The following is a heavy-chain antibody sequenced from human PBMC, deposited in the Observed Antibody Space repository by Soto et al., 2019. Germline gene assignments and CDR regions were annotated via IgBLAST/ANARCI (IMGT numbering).Heavy chain of an antibody. CDR1: ELTFSNYA. V-gene: IGHV3-23*01. D-gene: IGHD4-17*01. CDR2: ISGTGSRT. Sequence: EVQLLESGGGLVQPGGSLRLSCAASELTFSNYAVSWVRQAPGKGLEWVSIISGTGSRTSYADSVKGRFAISRDNSKNTLYLQMNNLRAEDTAISYCAKDQRVSAEYGDYWARSAFDMWGQGTMVTVSS. CDR3: AKDQRVSAEYGDYWARSAFDM. J-gene: IGHJ3*02.